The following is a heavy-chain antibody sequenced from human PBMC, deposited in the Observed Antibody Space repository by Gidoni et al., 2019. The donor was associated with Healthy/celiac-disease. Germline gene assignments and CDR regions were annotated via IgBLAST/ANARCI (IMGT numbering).Heavy chain of an antibody. J-gene: IGHJ6*02. CDR3: TRGKSPRTTYGMDV. CDR1: GFTFGDYA. Sequence: EVQLVESGGGLVKPGRSLRLSCTASGFTFGDYAMSWFRQAPGKGLEGVGFIRSKAYGGTTEYAASVKGRFTISRDDSKSIAYLQMNSLKTEDTAVYYCTRGKSPRTTYGMDVWGQGTTVTVSS. V-gene: IGHV3-49*05. CDR2: IRSKAYGGTT.